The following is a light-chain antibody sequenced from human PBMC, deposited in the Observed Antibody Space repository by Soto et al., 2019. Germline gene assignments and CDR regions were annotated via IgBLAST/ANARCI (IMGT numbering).Light chain of an antibody. CDR3: QHYDGSLT. J-gene: IGKJ4*01. Sequence: EIVLTQSPHTLSLSPGERASLSCRTSQTISSSYFAWYQQKPGQSPRLLVYAASIRAPGIPDRFSGSGSGADFTLTISRLDPADFAVYYCQHYDGSLTFGGGTRVEIK. CDR2: AAS. V-gene: IGKV3-20*01. CDR1: QTISSSY.